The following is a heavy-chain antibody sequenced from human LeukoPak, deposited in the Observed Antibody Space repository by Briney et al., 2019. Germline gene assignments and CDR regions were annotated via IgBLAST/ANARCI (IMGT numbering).Heavy chain of an antibody. CDR1: GGSISTYY. CDR3: VTGYSSGWYWFDP. CDR2: IYYRGSA. V-gene: IGHV4-59*01. D-gene: IGHD6-19*01. Sequence: SETLSLTCTVSGGSISTYYWSWIRQPPGKGLEWIGYIYYRGSANYNPSLKSRLTISVDTSKNQFSLKLRSVTGADTAVYYCVTGYSSGWYWFDPWGQGTLVTVSS. J-gene: IGHJ5*02.